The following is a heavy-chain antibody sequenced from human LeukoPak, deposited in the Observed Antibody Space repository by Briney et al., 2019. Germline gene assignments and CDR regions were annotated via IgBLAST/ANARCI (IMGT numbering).Heavy chain of an antibody. V-gene: IGHV1-8*03. J-gene: IGHJ4*02. Sequence: ASVKVSCKTSGYTFTNYDINWVRQASGQGLEWMGWMNPNSGNTDYAQNFRGRVTFTRDTSTRTAYMELTSLRSEDTAVYYCARSRFGRGVDFDYWGQGTLVPAS. CDR3: ARSRFGRGVDFDY. D-gene: IGHD2-8*02. CDR1: GYTFTNYD. CDR2: MNPNSGNT.